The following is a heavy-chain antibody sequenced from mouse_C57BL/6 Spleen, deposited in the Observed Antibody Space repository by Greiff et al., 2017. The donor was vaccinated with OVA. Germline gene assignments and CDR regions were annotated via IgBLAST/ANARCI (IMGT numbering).Heavy chain of an antibody. J-gene: IGHJ1*03. CDR1: GYTFTSYW. CDR2: IDPSDSYT. V-gene: IGHV1-50*01. D-gene: IGHD1-1*01. Sequence: QVQLQQPGAELVKPGASVKLSCKASGYTFTSYWMQWVKQRPGQGLEWIGEIDPSDSYTNYNQKFKGKATLTVDTSSSTAYMQLSSLTSEDSAVYYCARDYGSSYNYWYFDVWGTGTTVTVSS. CDR3: ARDYGSSYNYWYFDV.